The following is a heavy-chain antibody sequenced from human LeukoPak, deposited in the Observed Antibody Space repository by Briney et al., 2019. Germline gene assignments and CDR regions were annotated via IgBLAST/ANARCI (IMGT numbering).Heavy chain of an antibody. CDR2: IIPILGIA. J-gene: IGHJ6*02. D-gene: IGHD3-9*01. CDR3: ASTLRYFDWLSGEYYYYGMDV. V-gene: IGHV1-69*04. CDR1: GGTFSSYA. Sequence: ASVKVSCKASGGTFSSYAISWVRQAPGQGLEGMGRIIPILGIANYAQKFQGRVKITAAKTTSTAYLGLSSMRSEDTAVYYCASTLRYFDWLSGEYYYYGMDVWGQGTTVTVSS.